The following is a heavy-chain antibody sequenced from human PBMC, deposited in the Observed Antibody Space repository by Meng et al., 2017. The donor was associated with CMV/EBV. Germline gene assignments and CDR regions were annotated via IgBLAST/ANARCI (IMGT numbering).Heavy chain of an antibody. Sequence: GESLRLSCAASGFTFSSYWMSWVRQAPGKGLEWVANIKQDGSEKYYVDSVKGRFTISRDNAKNSLYLQMNSLRAEDTAVYYCARDCSSTSCSPAFDYWGQGTLVTVSS. CDR2: IKQDGSEK. V-gene: IGHV3-7*01. CDR3: ARDCSSTSCSPAFDY. J-gene: IGHJ4*02. D-gene: IGHD2-2*01. CDR1: GFTFSSYW.